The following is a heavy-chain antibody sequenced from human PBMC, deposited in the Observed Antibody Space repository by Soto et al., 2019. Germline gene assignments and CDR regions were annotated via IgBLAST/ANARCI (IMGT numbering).Heavy chain of an antibody. D-gene: IGHD6-13*01. CDR1: GFSLSTSGVG. V-gene: IGHV2-5*01. CDR3: AHRSALAAAGTGLVVSWFDP. J-gene: IGHJ5*02. Sequence: ESGPTLVNPTQTLTLTCTFSGFSLSTSGVGVGWIRQPPGKALEWLALIYWNDDKRYSPSLKSRLTITKDTSKNQVVLTMTNMDPVDTATYYCAHRSALAAAGTGLVVSWFDPWGQGTLVTVSS. CDR2: IYWNDDK.